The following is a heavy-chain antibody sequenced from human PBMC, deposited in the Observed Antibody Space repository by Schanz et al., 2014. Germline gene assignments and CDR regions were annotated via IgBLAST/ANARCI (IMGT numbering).Heavy chain of an antibody. D-gene: IGHD3-10*01. CDR1: GASIRSNNYY. CDR2: LYFGGST. J-gene: IGHJ5*02. V-gene: IGHV4-39*01. Sequence: QPQLQESGPGLVKPSETLSLTCAVSGASIRSNNYYCAWIRQTPGKGLEWIGGLYFGGSTYSNPSLESRLTMSIDTSQNQVYLKVTSVSAADTAIYFCAIIGGPGTYHLDPWGQGTLVTVSS. CDR3: AIIGGPGTYHLDP.